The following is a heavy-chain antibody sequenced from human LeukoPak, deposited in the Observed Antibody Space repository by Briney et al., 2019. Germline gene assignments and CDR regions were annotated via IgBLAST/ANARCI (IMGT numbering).Heavy chain of an antibody. CDR3: ARDVWTGVAVSDY. CDR1: GFTFSSYW. D-gene: IGHD6-19*01. J-gene: IGHJ4*02. CDR2: IKEDGSIQ. V-gene: IGHV3-7*01. Sequence: GGSLRLSCVASGFTFSSYWMTWVRQAPGKGLEWLANIKEDGSIQYYLDSVRGRFTISRDNAKTSVYLQLDSLRADDTAVYYCARDVWTGVAVSDYWGQGTLVTVSS.